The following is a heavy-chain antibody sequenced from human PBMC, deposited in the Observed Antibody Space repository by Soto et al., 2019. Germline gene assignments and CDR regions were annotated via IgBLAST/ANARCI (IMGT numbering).Heavy chain of an antibody. V-gene: IGHV3-23*01. Sequence: LSCAASGFTFSSYAMSWVRQAPGKGLEWVSSISGSGGSTYYADSVKGRFTISKDNSKNTLYLQMNSLRAEDTAVYYCAKVYSSGWSPRDYWGQGTLVTVSS. CDR1: GFTFSSYA. J-gene: IGHJ4*02. D-gene: IGHD6-19*01. CDR2: ISGSGGST. CDR3: AKVYSSGWSPRDY.